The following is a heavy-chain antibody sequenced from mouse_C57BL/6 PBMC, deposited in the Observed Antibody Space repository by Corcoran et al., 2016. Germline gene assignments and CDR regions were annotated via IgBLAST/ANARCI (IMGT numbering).Heavy chain of an antibody. V-gene: IGHV14-1*01. CDR1: GFNIKDYY. CDR3: TTWDLW. J-gene: IGHJ3*02. Sequence: EVQLQQSGAELVKPGASVKLSCTACGFNIKDYYMHWVKQRPEQGLEWIGRIDPEDGDTEYDPKFQGKATITADTSSNTAYLQLSSLTSEDTGVYYSTTWDLWWGQGTMVTVSA. CDR2: IDPEDGDT. D-gene: IGHD2-3*01.